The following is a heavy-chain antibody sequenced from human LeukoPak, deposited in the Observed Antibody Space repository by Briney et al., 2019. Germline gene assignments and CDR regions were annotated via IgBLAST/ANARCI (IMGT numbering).Heavy chain of an antibody. CDR2: IYYSGST. J-gene: IGHJ3*02. Sequence: SETLSLTCTVSGGSISSGGYYWSWIRQPPGKGLEWIGYIYYSGSTNYNPSLKSRVTISVDTSKNQFSLKLSSVTAADTAVYYCALPLGGTFDIWGQGTLVTVSS. CDR3: ALPLGGTFDI. D-gene: IGHD3-16*01. V-gene: IGHV4-61*08. CDR1: GGSISSGGYY.